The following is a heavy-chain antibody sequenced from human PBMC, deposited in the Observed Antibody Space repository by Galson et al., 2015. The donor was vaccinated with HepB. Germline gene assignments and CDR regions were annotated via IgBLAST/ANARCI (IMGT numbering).Heavy chain of an antibody. V-gene: IGHV1-69*04. J-gene: IGHJ4*02. Sequence: SVKVSCKAPGGTFSSYAISWVRQAPGQGLEWMGRIIPILGIANYAQKFQGRVTITADKSTSTAYMELSSLRSEDTAVYYCARDLEMATIGDWGQGTLVTVSS. CDR3: ARDLEMATIGD. D-gene: IGHD5-24*01. CDR2: IIPILGIA. CDR1: GGTFSSYA.